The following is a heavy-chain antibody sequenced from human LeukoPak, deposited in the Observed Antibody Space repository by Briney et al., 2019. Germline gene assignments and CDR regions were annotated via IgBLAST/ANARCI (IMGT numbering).Heavy chain of an antibody. J-gene: IGHJ4*02. CDR2: INTGNGNT. D-gene: IGHD3-9*01. CDR1: GYTFTSNA. Sequence: GASVTVSCKASGYTFTSNAMHWVRQAPGQRPEWMGWINTGNGNTKYSQKFQGRVTISRDTSANTAYMEVSSLRSEDTAVYYCAREALRYFDWLPTVLDYWGQGTLVTVSS. V-gene: IGHV1-3*04. CDR3: AREALRYFDWLPTVLDY.